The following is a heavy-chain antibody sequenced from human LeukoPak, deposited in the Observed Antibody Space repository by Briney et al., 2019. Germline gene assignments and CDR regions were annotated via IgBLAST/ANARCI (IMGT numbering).Heavy chain of an antibody. CDR2: IYPGDSDT. CDR1: GYRFTSYW. Sequence: GESLKIFCKGSGYRFTSYWIGWVRQMPGKGLEWMGIIYPGDSDTRYSPSFQGQVTTSADKSISTAYLQWSSLKASDTAMYYCARHALSSSWYRTVNWFDPWGQGTLVTVSS. CDR3: ARHALSSSWYRTVNWFDP. V-gene: IGHV5-51*01. D-gene: IGHD6-13*01. J-gene: IGHJ5*02.